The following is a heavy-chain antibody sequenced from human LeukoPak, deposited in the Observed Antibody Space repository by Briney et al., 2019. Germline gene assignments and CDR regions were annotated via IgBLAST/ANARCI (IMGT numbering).Heavy chain of an antibody. CDR3: ARNYVWGSYRPDY. J-gene: IGHJ4*02. D-gene: IGHD3-16*02. CDR2: INPNSGGT. Sequence: PLASVKVSCKASGYTFTGYYMHWVRQAPGQGLEWMGRINPNSGGTNYAQKLQGRVTMTTDTSTSTAYMELRSLRSDDTAVYYCARNYVWGSYRPDYWGQGTLVTVSS. V-gene: IGHV1-2*06. CDR1: GYTFTGYY.